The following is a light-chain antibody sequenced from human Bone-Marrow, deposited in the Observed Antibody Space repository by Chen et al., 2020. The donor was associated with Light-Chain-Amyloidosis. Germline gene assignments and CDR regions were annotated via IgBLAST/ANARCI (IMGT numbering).Light chain of an antibody. Sequence: SYELTQPPSVSVSPGQTARITCSGDDLPTKYAYWYQQKPGQAPVLVIHRATERPSGISARFSGSRSGTTATLTISGVQAEDEADYHCQSADSSGTYEVIFGGGTKLPVL. V-gene: IGLV3-25*03. J-gene: IGLJ2*01. CDR3: QSADSSGTYEVI. CDR1: DLPTKY. CDR2: RAT.